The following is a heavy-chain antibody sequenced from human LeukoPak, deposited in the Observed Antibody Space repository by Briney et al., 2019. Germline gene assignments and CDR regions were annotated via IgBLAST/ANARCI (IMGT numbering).Heavy chain of an antibody. CDR2: ISAYNGNT. Sequence: ASVKVSCKASGYTFTSYGISWVRHAPGQRLELMGWISAYNGNTNYAQKLQGRVTMTTDTSTSTAYMELRSLRSDDTAVYYCARDARVEMATKNVDYWGQGTLVTVSS. J-gene: IGHJ4*02. V-gene: IGHV1-18*01. CDR1: GYTFTSYG. D-gene: IGHD5-24*01. CDR3: ARDARVEMATKNVDY.